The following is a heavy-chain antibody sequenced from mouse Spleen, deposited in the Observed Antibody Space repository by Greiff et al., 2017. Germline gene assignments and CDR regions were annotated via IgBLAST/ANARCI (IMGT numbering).Heavy chain of an antibody. Sequence: QVQLKESGAELVKPGASVKISCKASGYAFSSYWMNWVKQRPGKGLEWIGQIYPGDGDTNYNGKFKGKATLTADKSSSTAYMQLSSLTSEDSAVYFCARRDYGNTWFAYWGQGTLVTVS. CDR1: GYAFSSYW. J-gene: IGHJ3*01. V-gene: IGHV1-80*01. CDR2: IYPGDGDT. D-gene: IGHD2-1*01. CDR3: ARRDYGNTWFAY.